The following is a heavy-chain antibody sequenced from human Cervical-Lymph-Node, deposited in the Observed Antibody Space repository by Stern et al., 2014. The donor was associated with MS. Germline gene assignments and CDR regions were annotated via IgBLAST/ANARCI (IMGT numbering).Heavy chain of an antibody. V-gene: IGHV3-7*01. Sequence: EVQLVESGGGLVQPGGSLRLSCAASGFTFSNYWMTWVRQAPGKGLEWVANIKQHGSETYYVDSVKGRFTISRDNAKNSLYLQMNSLRAEDTAVYYCAREFVFNYFDYWGQGILVTVSS. CDR3: AREFVFNYFDY. CDR1: GFTFSNYW. J-gene: IGHJ4*02. D-gene: IGHD3-10*01. CDR2: IKQHGSET.